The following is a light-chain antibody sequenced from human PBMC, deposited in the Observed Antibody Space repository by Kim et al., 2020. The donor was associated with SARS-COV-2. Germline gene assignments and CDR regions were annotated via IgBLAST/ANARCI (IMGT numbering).Light chain of an antibody. V-gene: IGLV3-1*01. J-gene: IGLJ3*02. CDR2: QDS. CDR3: QAWDNSAWV. Sequence: SYELTQPPSVSVSPGQTASITCSADKLGDKYVCWYQQRPGQSPVLVISQDSKRPSGIPERFSGSNSGNTATLTISGTQAMDEADYYCQAWDNSAWVFGGGTKVTVL. CDR1: KLGDKY.